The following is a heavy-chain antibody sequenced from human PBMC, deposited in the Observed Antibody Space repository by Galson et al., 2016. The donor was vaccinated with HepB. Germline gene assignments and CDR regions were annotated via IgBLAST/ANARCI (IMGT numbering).Heavy chain of an antibody. CDR3: VSLEVAVSYYFDY. CDR1: GGSISSSSYY. V-gene: IGHV4-39*01. J-gene: IGHJ4*02. D-gene: IGHD6-19*01. Sequence: LSLTCTVSGGSISSSSYYWGWIRQPPGKGLEWIGSIYYSGSTYYNPSLKSRVTISVDTSKNQFSLKLSSVTAADTAVYYCVSLEVAVSYYFDYWGQGTLVTVSS. CDR2: IYYSGST.